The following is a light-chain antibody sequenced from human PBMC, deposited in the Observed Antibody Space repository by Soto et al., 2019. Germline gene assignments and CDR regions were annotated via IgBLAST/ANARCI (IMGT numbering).Light chain of an antibody. CDR3: TSYTSSSTLGV. CDR1: SSDVGGHNF. V-gene: IGLV2-14*03. Sequence: QSALTQPASVSGSPGQSITISCTGTSSDVGGHNFVSWYQHHPGKAPKLIIYDVSNRPSGVSNRFSGSKSGNTASLTISGLQAEDEADYYCTSYTSSSTLGVFGGGTKVTVL. J-gene: IGLJ2*01. CDR2: DVS.